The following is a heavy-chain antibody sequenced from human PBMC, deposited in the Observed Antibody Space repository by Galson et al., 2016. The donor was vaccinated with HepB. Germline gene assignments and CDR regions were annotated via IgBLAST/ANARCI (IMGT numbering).Heavy chain of an antibody. CDR2: TSRSGDST. CDR3: VQGSTAPAV. J-gene: IGHJ6*04. V-gene: IGHV3-23*01. Sequence: SLRLSCAASGFTSRNYGMTWVRQAPGKGLEVVSSTSRSGDSTDYADSVKGRFTISRDNSKNTLSLQMNSLTADDTAIYYCVQGSTAPAVWGKGTTVTVSS. D-gene: IGHD2-2*01. CDR1: GFTSRNYG.